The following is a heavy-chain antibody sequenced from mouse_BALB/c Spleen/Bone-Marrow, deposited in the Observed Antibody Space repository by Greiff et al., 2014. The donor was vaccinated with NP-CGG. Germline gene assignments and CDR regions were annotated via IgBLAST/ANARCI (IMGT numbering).Heavy chain of an antibody. CDR3: ARDNYGSRVFDY. CDR2: IWAGGST. CDR1: GFSLTSYG. D-gene: IGHD1-1*01. J-gene: IGHJ2*01. V-gene: IGHV2-9*02. Sequence: QVQLKESGPGLVAPSQCLSITCTVSGFSLTSYGVHWVRQPPGKGLEWLGVIWAGGSTNYYSSLMSTLSISKDNSKSQFFLKMNRLQTDDTAMYYCARDNYGSRVFDYWGQGTTLTVSS.